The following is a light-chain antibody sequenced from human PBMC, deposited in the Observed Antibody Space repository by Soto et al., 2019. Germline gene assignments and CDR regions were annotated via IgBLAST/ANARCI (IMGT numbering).Light chain of an antibody. Sequence: EIVMTQSPATLSVSPGERAALSVRAIQSVSSNLAWYQQKPGQAPRLLIYGASTRATGIPARFSGGGSGTDFTLTISRLEPEDFAVYYCQHYGSSPPITFGQGTRLEI. CDR2: GAS. V-gene: IGKV3-15*01. CDR1: QSVSSN. J-gene: IGKJ5*01. CDR3: QHYGSSPPIT.